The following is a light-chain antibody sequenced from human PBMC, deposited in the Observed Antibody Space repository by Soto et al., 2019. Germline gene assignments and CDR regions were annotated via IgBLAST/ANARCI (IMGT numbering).Light chain of an antibody. CDR3: QSYDSSLSGSV. J-gene: IGLJ2*01. V-gene: IGLV1-40*01. Sequence: QSVLTQPPSVSGATGQRVTISCTGSSSNIGAGYDVHWYQQLPGTAPKLLIDGNSNRPSGVPDRFSGSKYGTSASLAITGLQAEDEADYYCQSYDSSLSGSVFGGGTKLTVL. CDR1: SSNIGAGYD. CDR2: GNS.